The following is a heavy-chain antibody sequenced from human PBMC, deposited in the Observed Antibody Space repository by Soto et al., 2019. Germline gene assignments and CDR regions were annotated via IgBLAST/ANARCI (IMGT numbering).Heavy chain of an antibody. V-gene: IGHV1-3*01. CDR3: ARDFGYQLLYY. J-gene: IGHJ4*02. CDR2: INCGNGKT. D-gene: IGHD2-2*01. Sequence: GASVKVSCKASGYTFTDFAIHWVRQAPGQRPEWMGWINCGNGKTDYSQKFQGRITITRDTSASTAYMDLSSLRSEDTAVYYCARDFGYQLLYYWGQGTLVTVSS. CDR1: GYTFTDFA.